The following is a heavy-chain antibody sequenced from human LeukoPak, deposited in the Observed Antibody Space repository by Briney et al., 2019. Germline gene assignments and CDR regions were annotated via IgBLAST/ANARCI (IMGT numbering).Heavy chain of an antibody. V-gene: IGHV1-8*03. D-gene: IGHD6-19*01. CDR3: AISYSSGLTWNWFDP. J-gene: IGHJ5*02. Sequence: GASVKVSCKASGYTFTSYHMHWVRQAPGQGLEWMGWMNPNSGNTGYAQKFQGRVTITRNTSISTAYMELSSLRSEDTAVYYCAISYSSGLTWNWFDPWGQGTLVTVSS. CDR2: MNPNSGNT. CDR1: GYTFTSYH.